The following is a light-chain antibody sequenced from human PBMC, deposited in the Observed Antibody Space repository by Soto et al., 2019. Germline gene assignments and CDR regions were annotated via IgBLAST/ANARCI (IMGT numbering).Light chain of an antibody. CDR1: SSDVGAYNY. Sequence: QSALTQPPSASGSPGQSVTISCTGTSSDVGAYNYVCWYQQHPGKAPKLMIYEVNKRPSGVPDRFSGSKSGNTASLTVSGLQAGDEADYYCSSYTISSTWVFGGGTKLTVL. CDR3: SSYTISSTWV. J-gene: IGLJ3*02. V-gene: IGLV2-8*01. CDR2: EVN.